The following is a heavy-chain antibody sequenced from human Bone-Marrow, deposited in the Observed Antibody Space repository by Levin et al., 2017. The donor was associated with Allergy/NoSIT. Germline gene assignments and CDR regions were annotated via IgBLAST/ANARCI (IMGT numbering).Heavy chain of an antibody. J-gene: IGHJ4*02. CDR1: GFTVSNNY. D-gene: IGHD3-16*01. CDR2: IYSRGGT. CDR3: TGGPSGVRS. Sequence: PVASVKVSCAASGFTVSNNYMSWVRQAPGKGLEWVSLIYSRGGTNYADSVKGRFTISRDSSKNTLYLQMNSLRAEDTAVYYCTGGPSGVRSWGQGTLVTVSS. V-gene: IGHV3-53*01.